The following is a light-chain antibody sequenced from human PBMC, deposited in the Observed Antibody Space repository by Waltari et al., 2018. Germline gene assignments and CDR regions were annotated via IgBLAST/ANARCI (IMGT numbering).Light chain of an antibody. CDR2: EVN. Sequence: QSALTQPASVSGSPGQSITISCTGRRSDLGSPGFVSWYRQDAGKAPKLLISEVNKRPSGVSNRFSGSKSGNTASLTISGLQTEDEADYYCSSFTSSSTWVFGGGTKLTVL. V-gene: IGLV2-14*02. J-gene: IGLJ3*02. CDR3: SSFTSSSTWV. CDR1: RSDLGSPGF.